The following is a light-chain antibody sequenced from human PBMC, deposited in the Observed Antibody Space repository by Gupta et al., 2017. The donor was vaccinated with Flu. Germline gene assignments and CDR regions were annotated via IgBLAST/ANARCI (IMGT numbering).Light chain of an antibody. CDR3: IRFVGSGIWV. V-gene: IGLV8-61*01. CDR1: SGSVSTGYF. CDR2: NTN. J-gene: IGLJ3*02. Sequence: QTVVTQESSFSVSPGGTVTLTCGLTSGSVSTGYFPSWYQQTPGLPPRTLIYNTNTRSSVVPDRFSGSILGNKAALTITGAQADDESNYYCIRFVGSGIWVFGGGTKLTVL.